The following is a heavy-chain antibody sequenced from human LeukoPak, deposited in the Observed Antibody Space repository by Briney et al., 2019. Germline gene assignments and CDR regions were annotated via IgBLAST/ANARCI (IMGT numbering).Heavy chain of an antibody. D-gene: IGHD2-8*02. J-gene: IGHJ4*02. CDR2: ISNDGNNK. CDR1: GFTFSGYA. CDR3: ASDFRSYNIRWCLDY. V-gene: IGHV3-30-3*01. Sequence: GGSLRLSCAASGFTFSGYAMYWVRQAPGKGLEWVAVISNDGNNKYYADSVKGRFTISRDNSKNTLYLQMNSLRAEDTAVYYCASDFRSYNIRWCLDYWGQGTLVTVSS.